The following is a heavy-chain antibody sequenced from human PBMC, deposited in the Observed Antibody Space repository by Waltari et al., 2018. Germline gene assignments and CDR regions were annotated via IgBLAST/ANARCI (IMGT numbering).Heavy chain of an antibody. V-gene: IGHV3-15*01. D-gene: IGHD3-3*01. CDR1: GFSFSNAW. CDR3: TTLFGDFWSGYFFDY. Sequence: EVQLVESGGDLVRPGGSLRLSCAALGFSFSNAWLSWVRQAPGKGLEWVGRIKSKTDGGTTDYAAPVKGRFTISRDDSENTLYLQMNSLKTEDTAVYYCTTLFGDFWSGYFFDYWGQGTLVTVSS. CDR2: IKSKTDGGTT. J-gene: IGHJ4*02.